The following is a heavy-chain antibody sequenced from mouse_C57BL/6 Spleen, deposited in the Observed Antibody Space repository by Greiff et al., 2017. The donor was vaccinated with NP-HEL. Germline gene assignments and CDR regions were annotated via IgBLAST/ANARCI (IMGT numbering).Heavy chain of an antibody. CDR1: GYTFTSYW. V-gene: IGHV1-59*01. CDR2: IDPSDSYT. Sequence: QVQLQQSGAELVRPGTSVKLSCKASGYTFTSYWMHWVKQRPGQGLEWIGEIDPSDSYTNYNQKFKGKSTLTVDKSSSTAYMQLSSLTSEDSAVYYCAKDAMDYWGQGTSVTVSS. J-gene: IGHJ4*01. CDR3: AKDAMDY.